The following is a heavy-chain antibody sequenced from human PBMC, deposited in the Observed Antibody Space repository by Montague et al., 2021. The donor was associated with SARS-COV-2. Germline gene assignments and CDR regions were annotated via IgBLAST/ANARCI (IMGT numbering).Heavy chain of an antibody. CDR1: GFTSGFIFRKVA. J-gene: IGHJ4*02. Sequence: SLRLSCAASGFTSGFIFRKVAMSWVRQAPGKRLEWVSAIGGSGDTYYADSVKGRFAISRDNSKNTLYLQMNSLRADDTAVYYCAKEMGHGRPFDYWGQGALVTVPS. CDR3: AKEMGHGRPFDY. CDR2: IGGSGDT. V-gene: IGHV3-23*01. D-gene: IGHD2-15*01.